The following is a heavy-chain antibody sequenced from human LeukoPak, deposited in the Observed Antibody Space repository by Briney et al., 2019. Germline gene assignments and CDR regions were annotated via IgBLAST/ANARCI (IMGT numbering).Heavy chain of an antibody. J-gene: IGHJ3*02. Sequence: DSVTVSCKASGYTFTGYYIHWVRQAPGQGLEWMGWIYTYSGDTNYAQNFQGRVTMTRDTSISTAYMELSSLKSDDTAVYYCARDRNSGSSLDIWGQGTMLTVSS. V-gene: IGHV1-2*02. D-gene: IGHD6-6*01. CDR3: ARDRNSGSSLDI. CDR1: GYTFTGYY. CDR2: IYTYSGDT.